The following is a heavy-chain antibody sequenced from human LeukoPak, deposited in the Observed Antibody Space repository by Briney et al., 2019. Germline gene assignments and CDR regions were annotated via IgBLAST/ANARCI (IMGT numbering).Heavy chain of an antibody. Sequence: GASVKVSCKASGYTFTSYDISWVRQAPGQGLEWMGWISTYNGNTKYAQKFQGRVTMTTDTSTSTAYMELRSLRSDDTAVYYCARDVRTPQWHRWFDPWGQGTLVTVSS. V-gene: IGHV1-18*01. CDR1: GYTFTSYD. J-gene: IGHJ5*02. CDR3: ARDVRTPQWHRWFDP. CDR2: ISTYNGNT. D-gene: IGHD2-8*01.